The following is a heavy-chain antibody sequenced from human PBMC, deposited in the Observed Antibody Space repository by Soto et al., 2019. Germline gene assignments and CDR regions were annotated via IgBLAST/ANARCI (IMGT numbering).Heavy chain of an antibody. CDR1: GFTFSSYG. V-gene: IGHV3-30*19. Sequence: GGSLRLSCAASGFTFSSYGMHWVRQAPGKGLEWVAVIWYDGSNKYYADSVKGRFTIPRDNSKNTLYLQMNSLRAEDTAVYYCASLSLPYYYDTSAIPPVQRGGEGPLATSPQ. CDR2: IWYDGSNK. J-gene: IGHJ1*01. CDR3: ASLSLPYYYDTSAIPPVQR. D-gene: IGHD3-22*01.